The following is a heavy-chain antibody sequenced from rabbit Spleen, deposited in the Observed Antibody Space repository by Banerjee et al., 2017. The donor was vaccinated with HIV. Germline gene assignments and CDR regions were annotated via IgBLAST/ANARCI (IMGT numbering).Heavy chain of an antibody. Sequence: QEQLRETGGGLVQPGGSLTLSCKASAFDFSSGGVSWVRQAPGKGLEWIGYIDLLFGTTYYANWVNGRFTISSHNAQNTLYLQLNSLTAADTATYFCVRGASSSGYYSLWGQGTLVTVS. V-gene: IGHV1S47*01. CDR3: VRGASSSGYYSL. D-gene: IGHD1-1*01. CDR2: IDLLFGTT. J-gene: IGHJ4*01. CDR1: AFDFSSGG.